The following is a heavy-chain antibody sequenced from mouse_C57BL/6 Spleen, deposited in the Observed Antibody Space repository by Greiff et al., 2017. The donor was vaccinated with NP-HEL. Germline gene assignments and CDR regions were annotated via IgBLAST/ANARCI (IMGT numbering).Heavy chain of an antibody. D-gene: IGHD4-1*01. J-gene: IGHJ3*01. Sequence: EVKVEESGGGLVQPGGSMKLSCVASGFTFSNYWMNWVRQSPEKGLEWVAQIRLKSDNYATHYAESVKGRFTISIDDSKSSVYLQMNNLRAEDTGIYYCTGDWGAWFAYWGQGTLVTVSA. CDR2: IRLKSDNYAT. V-gene: IGHV6-3*01. CDR3: TGDWGAWFAY. CDR1: GFTFSNYW.